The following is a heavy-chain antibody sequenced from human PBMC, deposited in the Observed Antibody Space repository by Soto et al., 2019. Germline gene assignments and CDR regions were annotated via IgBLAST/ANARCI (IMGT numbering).Heavy chain of an antibody. Sequence: ASVKVSCTASGHIFTGNYMHWVRQAPGQGLEYMGWINPNNGATNYAWNFQGSVTMTWDTSISTAYMEVRRLRSDDTAVYCCAPHYPDSSGYFDHWGQGTLVTVSS. CDR1: GHIFTGNY. J-gene: IGHJ4*02. CDR2: INPNNGAT. CDR3: APHYPDSSGYFDH. D-gene: IGHD3-22*01. V-gene: IGHV1-2*02.